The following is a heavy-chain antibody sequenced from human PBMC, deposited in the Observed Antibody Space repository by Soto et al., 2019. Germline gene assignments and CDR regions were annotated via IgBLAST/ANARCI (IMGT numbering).Heavy chain of an antibody. CDR1: GFTFSSYS. J-gene: IGHJ4*02. Sequence: EVQLVESGGGLVKPGGSLRLSCAASGFTFSSYSMNWVRKAPGKGLEWVSSISSSSSYIYYADSVKGRFTISRDNAKNSLYLQMNSLRAEDTAVYYCARVERAYCGGDCYDYWGQGTLGTVSS. D-gene: IGHD2-21*01. CDR3: ARVERAYCGGDCYDY. V-gene: IGHV3-21*01. CDR2: ISSSSSYI.